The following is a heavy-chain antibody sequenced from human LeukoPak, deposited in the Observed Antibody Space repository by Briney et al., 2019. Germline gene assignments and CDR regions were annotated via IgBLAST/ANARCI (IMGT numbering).Heavy chain of an antibody. CDR3: AISPPSGWYNYFDY. D-gene: IGHD6-19*01. CDR2: ISYDGSNK. J-gene: IGHJ4*02. Sequence: GRSLRLSCAASGFTFSSYAMHWVRQAPGKGLEWVAVISYDGSNKYYADSVKGRFTISRDNSKNTLYLQMNSLRAEDTAVYYCAISPPSGWYNYFDYWGQGTLVTVSS. V-gene: IGHV3-30*04. CDR1: GFTFSSYA.